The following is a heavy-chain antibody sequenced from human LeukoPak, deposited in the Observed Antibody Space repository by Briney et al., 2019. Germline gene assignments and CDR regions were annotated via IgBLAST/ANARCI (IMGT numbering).Heavy chain of an antibody. V-gene: IGHV3-53*01. D-gene: IGHD4-23*01. CDR2: LYSGGST. J-gene: IGHJ3*02. CDR1: GFTVRTNY. CDR3: ARESLVAYGGAFDI. Sequence: PGGSLRLSCAASGFTVRTNYMNWVRQAPGKGLEWVSALYSGGSTYYADSVKGRFTISRDNSKNTVDLQMDSLRAEDTAVYYCARESLVAYGGAFDIWGHGTLVTVSS.